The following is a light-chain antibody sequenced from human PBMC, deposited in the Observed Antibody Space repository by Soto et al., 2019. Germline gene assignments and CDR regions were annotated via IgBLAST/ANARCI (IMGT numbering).Light chain of an antibody. J-gene: IGKJ2*01. Sequence: EIVLTQSPATLSLSPGERATLSCRASQSVSSYLAWYQQKPGQAPRLLIYDASNRATGIPARCSGSGSGTNFPLTIGRLAHEDFAVHYCQQRSNGPYTFGKGTKLAIK. CDR3: QQRSNGPYT. CDR1: QSVSSY. CDR2: DAS. V-gene: IGKV3-11*01.